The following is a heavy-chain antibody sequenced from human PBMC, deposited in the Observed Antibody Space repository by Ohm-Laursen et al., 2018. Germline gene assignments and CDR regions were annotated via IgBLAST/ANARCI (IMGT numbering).Heavy chain of an antibody. Sequence: SLRLSCAASGFTFSSYGMYWVRQAPGKGLEWVAVISYDGSNKYYADSVRGRFTISRDNAKNTLYLQMDSLRAEDTAVYYCARGSGSYSRLGVDSWGQGTLVTVSS. CDR3: ARGSGSYSRLGVDS. J-gene: IGHJ4*02. CDR1: GFTFSSYG. V-gene: IGHV3-30*03. D-gene: IGHD1-26*01. CDR2: ISYDGSNK.